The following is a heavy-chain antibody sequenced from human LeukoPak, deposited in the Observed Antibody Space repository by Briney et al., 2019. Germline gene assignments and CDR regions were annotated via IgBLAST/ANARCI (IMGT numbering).Heavy chain of an antibody. CDR1: GFTFSSYS. D-gene: IGHD1-1*01. J-gene: IGHJ3*02. CDR2: ISSSSSYI. V-gene: IGHV3-21*01. CDR3: ARATGRGDDAFDI. Sequence: GGSLRLSCAASGFTFSSYSMNWFRQAPGKGLEWVSSISSSSSYIYYADSVKGRFTISRDNAKNSLYLQMNSLRAEDTAVYYCARATGRGDDAFDIWGQGTMVTVSS.